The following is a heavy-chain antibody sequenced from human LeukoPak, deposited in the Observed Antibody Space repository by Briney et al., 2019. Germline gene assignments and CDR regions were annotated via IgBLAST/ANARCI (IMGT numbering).Heavy chain of an antibody. CDR3: AKGFDSSGYLGFDY. CDR2: ISYDGSNK. Sequence: GGSLRLSCEAYGFTFSSYAMHWVRQAPGKGLEWVAVISYDGSNKYYADSVKGRFTISRDNSKNTLYLQMNSLRAEDTAVYYCAKGFDSSGYLGFDYWGQGTLVTVSS. J-gene: IGHJ4*02. CDR1: GFTFSSYA. D-gene: IGHD3-22*01. V-gene: IGHV3-30*07.